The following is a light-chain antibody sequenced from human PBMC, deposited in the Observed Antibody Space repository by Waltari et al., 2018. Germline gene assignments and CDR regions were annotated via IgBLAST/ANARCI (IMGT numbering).Light chain of an antibody. Sequence: DAVLTQSPLSLPVTLGQPDSISCRSSQSLVHLNLFHQRPGQSPRHLIYQVSNRDSGVPDRFSGSGSGTDFTLKISRVEAEDVGVYYCMQGTHWPYTFGQGTKLEIK. CDR1: QSLVH. V-gene: IGKV2-30*02. CDR3: MQGTHWPYT. CDR2: QVS. J-gene: IGKJ2*01.